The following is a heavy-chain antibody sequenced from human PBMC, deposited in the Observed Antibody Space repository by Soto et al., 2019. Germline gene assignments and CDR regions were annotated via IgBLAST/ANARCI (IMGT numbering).Heavy chain of an antibody. J-gene: IGHJ4*02. CDR1: GFTFSSYA. Sequence: EVQLLESGGGLVQPGGSLRLSCAASGFTFSSYAMGWVRQAPGKGLEWVSVISISGGKTYYADSVKGRFTISRDNSKNTLNLQMNSLRAEDTAIYYCAKGKQWELPSDYWGQVTLVTVSS. V-gene: IGHV3-23*01. D-gene: IGHD1-26*01. CDR2: ISISGGKT. CDR3: AKGKQWELPSDY.